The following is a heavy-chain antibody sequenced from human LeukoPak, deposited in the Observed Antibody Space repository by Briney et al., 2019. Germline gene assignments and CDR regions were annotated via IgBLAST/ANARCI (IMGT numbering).Heavy chain of an antibody. CDR2: ISYDGSDK. J-gene: IGHJ4*02. CDR3: AKAHYDIWAIDY. CDR1: GFTFNNYF. Sequence: GGSLRLSCAASGFTFNNYFMHWVRQAAGKGLEWVAVISYDGSDKYYADSVKGRFTISRDNSKNTLYLQMNSLRAEDTAVYYCAKAHYDIWAIDYWGQGTLVTVSS. D-gene: IGHD3-9*01. V-gene: IGHV3-30*18.